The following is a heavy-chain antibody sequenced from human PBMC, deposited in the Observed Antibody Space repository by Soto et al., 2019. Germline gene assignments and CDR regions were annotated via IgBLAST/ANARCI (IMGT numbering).Heavy chain of an antibody. D-gene: IGHD2-15*01. CDR2: IWYDGNNK. Sequence: QVQLVESGGGAVQPGRSLRLSCAASGFTFSSYGMHWVRQAPGKGLEWVALIWYDGNNKNYAASVKGRFIISRDNSKNTLYLQMNSLRAEDTAVYYCARDERSSVVGTRGDMDVWGQGTTVTVSS. CDR1: GFTFSSYG. CDR3: ARDERSSVVGTRGDMDV. J-gene: IGHJ6*02. V-gene: IGHV3-33*01.